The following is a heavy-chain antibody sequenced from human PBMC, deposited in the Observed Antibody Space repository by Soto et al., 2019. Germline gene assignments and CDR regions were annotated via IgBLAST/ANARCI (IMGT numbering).Heavy chain of an antibody. CDR2: ISYDGSNK. CDR3: ASHVTSDYGESAEYFQH. CDR1: GFTFSSYG. D-gene: IGHD4-17*01. J-gene: IGHJ1*01. Sequence: QVQLVESGGGVVQPGRSLRLSCAASGFTFSSYGMHWVRQAPGKGLEWVAVISYDGSNKYYADSVKGRFTISRDNSKNTLYLQMNSLRAEDTAVYYCASHVTSDYGESAEYFQHWGQGTLVTVSS. V-gene: IGHV3-30*03.